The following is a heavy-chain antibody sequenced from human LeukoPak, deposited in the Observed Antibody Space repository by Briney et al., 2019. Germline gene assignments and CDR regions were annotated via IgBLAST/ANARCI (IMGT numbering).Heavy chain of an antibody. D-gene: IGHD3-22*01. CDR2: IKQDGSEK. V-gene: IGHV3-7*04. CDR1: GFTFSSYW. CDR3: ARGYYDTYLFDY. J-gene: IGHJ4*02. Sequence: GGSLRLSCAASGFTFSSYWMSCVPQAPGKGVGWGANIKQDGSEKYYVDSVKGRFTISRDNAKNSLYLQMNSLRAEDTAVYYCARGYYDTYLFDYWGQGTLVTVSS.